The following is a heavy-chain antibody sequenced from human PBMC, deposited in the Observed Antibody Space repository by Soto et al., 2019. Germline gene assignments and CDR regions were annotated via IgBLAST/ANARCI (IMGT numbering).Heavy chain of an antibody. D-gene: IGHD3-3*01. J-gene: IGHJ6*02. CDR1: GYTFTGYY. CDR2: INPNSGGT. V-gene: IGHV1-2*04. CDR3: ARSAITLFGVVSIPPHYYSEMDV. Sequence: GASVKVSCKASGYTFTGYYMHWVRQAPGQGLEWMGWINPNSGGTNYAQKFQGWVTMTRDESTGTAYMELSSLRSEDTGVYYCARSAITLFGVVSIPPHYYSEMDVWGQGTTVTVSS.